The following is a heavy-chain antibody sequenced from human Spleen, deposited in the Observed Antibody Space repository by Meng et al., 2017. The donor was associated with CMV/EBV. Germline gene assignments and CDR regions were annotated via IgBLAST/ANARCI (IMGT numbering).Heavy chain of an antibody. CDR2: IYYSGST. J-gene: IGHJ5*02. CDR1: GGSINSANYY. Sequence: SETLSLTCIVSGGSINSANYYWNWIRQPPGKGLEWIGYIYYSGSTYYNPSLRSRVTISVDTSKNQFSLKLSSVTAADTAVYYCARTTVTHWVDPWGQGTLVTSPQ. D-gene: IGHD4-17*01. V-gene: IGHV4-30-4*08. CDR3: ARTTVTHWVDP.